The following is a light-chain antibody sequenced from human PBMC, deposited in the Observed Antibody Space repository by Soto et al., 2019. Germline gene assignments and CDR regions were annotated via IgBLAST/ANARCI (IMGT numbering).Light chain of an antibody. CDR1: QNVLSD. CDR3: QQHNDYTAVT. J-gene: IGKJ2*01. CDR2: GAT. V-gene: IGKV3-15*01. Sequence: EILLTQSPATLSVSPGETATLSCRASQNVLSDLAWYQQKPGQAPRLLVYGATTRATDAPAKFRGSGSGTEFSLTISSLQSEDYATYYCQQHNDYTAVTFGQGTKLEIK.